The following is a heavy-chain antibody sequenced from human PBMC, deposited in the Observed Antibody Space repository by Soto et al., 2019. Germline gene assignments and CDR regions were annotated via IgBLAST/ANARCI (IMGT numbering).Heavy chain of an antibody. CDR1: DFSFNTYA. D-gene: IGHD4-17*01. Sequence: AGGSLRLSCAASDFSFNTYAMHWVRQAPGKGLEWVAVISFNGRNTYYADSVKGRFTVSRDNSKNTLYLQMTSLKTDDTAVYFCARDRTEGYGDSGVDIWGQGTMVTVSS. CDR2: ISFNGRNT. V-gene: IGHV3-30*04. CDR3: ARDRTEGYGDSGVDI. J-gene: IGHJ3*02.